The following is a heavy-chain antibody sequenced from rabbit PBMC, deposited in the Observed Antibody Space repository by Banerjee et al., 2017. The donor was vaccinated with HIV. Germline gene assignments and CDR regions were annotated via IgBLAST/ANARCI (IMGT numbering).Heavy chain of an antibody. CDR1: GFSFSNKYV. D-gene: IGHD8-1*01. CDR2: INSSSGNT. Sequence: QEQLEESGGDLVKPEGSLTLTCTASGFSFSNKYVMCWVRQAPGKGLEWIACINSSSGNTVYATWAKGRFTISGTSSTTVALQMTSLTAADTATYFCARDLGGSSDLWGQGTLVTVS. J-gene: IGHJ3*01. V-gene: IGHV1S45*01. CDR3: ARDLGGSSDL.